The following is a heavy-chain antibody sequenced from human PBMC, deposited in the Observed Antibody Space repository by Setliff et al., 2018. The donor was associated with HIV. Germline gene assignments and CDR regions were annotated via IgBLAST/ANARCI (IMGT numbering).Heavy chain of an antibody. CDR2: SRNKANSYST. CDR3: TRELAFGRVLAINWFDP. Sequence: PGGSLRLSCAASGFNFNIFSMGWVRQAPGKGLEWVGRSRNKANSYSTDYAASVKGRFTISRDVSKNSLFLQMNSLKTEDTAVYYCTRELAFGRVLAINWFDPWGQGTLVTVSS. CDR1: GFNFNIFS. V-gene: IGHV3-72*01. D-gene: IGHD3-16*01. J-gene: IGHJ5*02.